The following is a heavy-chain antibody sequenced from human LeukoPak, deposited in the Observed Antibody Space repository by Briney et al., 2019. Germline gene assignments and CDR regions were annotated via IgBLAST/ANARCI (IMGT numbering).Heavy chain of an antibody. CDR2: IYNSGSS. CDR1: GGSITSSRHY. D-gene: IGHD5-18*01. CDR3: VRQGGYSYGYVDY. V-gene: IGHV4-39*01. Sequence: PSETLSLTCIVSGGSITSSRHYWGWIRQPPGKGLEWIGSIYNSGSSYYNPSLKSRVIISVDTSKNQFSLNVRSVTAADTAAYYCVRQGGYSYGYVDYWGQACPPTVSS. J-gene: IGHJ4*02.